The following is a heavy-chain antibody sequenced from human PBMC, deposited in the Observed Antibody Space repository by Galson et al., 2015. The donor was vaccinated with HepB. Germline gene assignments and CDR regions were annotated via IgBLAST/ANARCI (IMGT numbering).Heavy chain of an antibody. CDR2: IIPIFGTA. D-gene: IGHD2-15*01. CDR3: ARADIVVVVAAKARPGPLDY. V-gene: IGHV1-69*13. Sequence: SVKVSCKASGGTFSSYAISWVRQAPGQGLEWMGGIIPIFGTANYAQKFQGRVTITADESTSTAYMELSSLRSEDTAVYYCARADIVVVVAAKARPGPLDYWGQGTLVTVSS. CDR1: GGTFSSYA. J-gene: IGHJ4*02.